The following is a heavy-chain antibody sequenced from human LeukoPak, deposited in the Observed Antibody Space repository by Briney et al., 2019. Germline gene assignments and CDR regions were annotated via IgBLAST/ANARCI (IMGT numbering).Heavy chain of an antibody. Sequence: GGSLRLSCAASEFTFTYYALHWVRQAPGKGLEWVGFIRSKAYGGTTEYAASVKGRFTISRDDSKSIAYLQMNSLKTEDTAVYYCTRTLSQYSSSWYYVVWGKGTTVTVSS. J-gene: IGHJ6*04. V-gene: IGHV3-49*04. D-gene: IGHD6-13*01. CDR3: TRTLSQYSSSWYYVV. CDR1: EFTFTYYA. CDR2: IRSKAYGGTT.